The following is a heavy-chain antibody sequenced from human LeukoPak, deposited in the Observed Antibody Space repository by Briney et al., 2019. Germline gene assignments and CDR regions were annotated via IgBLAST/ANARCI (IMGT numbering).Heavy chain of an antibody. J-gene: IGHJ4*02. CDR1: GFTFSNYA. D-gene: IGHD2/OR15-2a*01. CDR3: RYFLPHFDY. CDR2: ISGSGGDT. V-gene: IGHV3-23*01. Sequence: GVSLRLSCAASGFTFSNYAMNWVRQAPGKGLEWVSAISGSGGDTYYADSVKGRFTISRDNSKNTLYLQMNSLRAEDTAVYYCRYFLPHFDYWGQGTLVTVSS.